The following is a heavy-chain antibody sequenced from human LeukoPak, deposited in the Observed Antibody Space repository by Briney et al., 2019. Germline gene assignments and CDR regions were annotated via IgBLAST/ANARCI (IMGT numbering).Heavy chain of an antibody. D-gene: IGHD6-13*01. CDR3: ARVPSPAATGLMDV. CDR2: TYYRSKWYN. CDR1: GDSLSSNSAT. V-gene: IGHV6-1*01. Sequence: SQTLSLTCAISGDSLSSNSATWNWIRQSPSRGLEWLGRTYYRSKWYNDYAVSVKSRITVNPDSSRNQFSLQLNSVTPEDTAVYYCARVPSPAATGLMDVWGQEATVTVSS. J-gene: IGHJ6*02.